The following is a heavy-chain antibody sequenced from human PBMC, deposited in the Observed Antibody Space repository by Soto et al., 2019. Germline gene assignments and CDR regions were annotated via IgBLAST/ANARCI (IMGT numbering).Heavy chain of an antibody. CDR3: ARAGAVDGTETVDN. CDR2: IIPIFGTA. J-gene: IGHJ4*02. Sequence: QVQLVHSGAEVKKPGSSVKVSCKASGGTFSSYAISWVRQAPGQGLEWMGGIIPIFGTANYAQKFQGRVTITRDNSKSTAYMQMSSLRAEDTAVYYCARAGAVDGTETVDNWGQGTLVTVSS. V-gene: IGHV1-69*06. D-gene: IGHD6-19*01. CDR1: GGTFSSYA.